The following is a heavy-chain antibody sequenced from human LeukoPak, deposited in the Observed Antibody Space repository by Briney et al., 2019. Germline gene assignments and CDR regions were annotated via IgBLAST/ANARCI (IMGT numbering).Heavy chain of an antibody. V-gene: IGHV4-39*01. CDR1: GGSISSGSYY. D-gene: IGHD3-22*01. Sequence: SETLSLTCTVSGGSISSGSYYWGWIRQPPGKGLEWIGSIYYSGSTYYNPSLKSRVTISVDTSKNQFSLKLSSVTAADTAVYYCARHSEPFGYYYDSSGYYRNAFDIWGQGTMVTVSS. CDR2: IYYSGST. CDR3: ARHSEPFGYYYDSSGYYRNAFDI. J-gene: IGHJ3*02.